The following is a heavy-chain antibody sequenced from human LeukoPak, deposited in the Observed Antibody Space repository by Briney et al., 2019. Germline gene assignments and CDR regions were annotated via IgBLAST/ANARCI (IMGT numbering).Heavy chain of an antibody. CDR3: ARAGSHWHYVY. D-gene: IGHD3-10*01. Sequence: GGSLRLSCAASGFIFNTFWMNWVRLTPGKGLEWVAKINQDGSDMYCVDSVKGRFFVSRDNARNSLSLQMNNLRVEDTAVYYCARAGSHWHYVYWGQGTVVTVSS. J-gene: IGHJ4*02. V-gene: IGHV3-7*01. CDR1: GFIFNTFW. CDR2: INQDGSDM.